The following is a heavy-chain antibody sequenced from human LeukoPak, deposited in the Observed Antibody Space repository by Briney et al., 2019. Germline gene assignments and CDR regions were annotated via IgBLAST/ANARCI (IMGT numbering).Heavy chain of an antibody. CDR1: GFTFSSYA. D-gene: IGHD2-15*01. Sequence: PGGSLRLSCAASGFTFSSYAMSWVRQAPGKGLEWVSAISGSGGSTYYADSVKGRFTISRDNSKNTLYLQMNSLRAEDTAVYYCAKDRTPYCSGGSCYLNWFDPWGQGTLVTVSS. CDR2: ISGSGGST. CDR3: AKDRTPYCSGGSCYLNWFDP. J-gene: IGHJ5*02. V-gene: IGHV3-23*01.